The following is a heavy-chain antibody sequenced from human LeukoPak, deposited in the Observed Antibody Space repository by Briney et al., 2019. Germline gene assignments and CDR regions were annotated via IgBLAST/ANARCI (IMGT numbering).Heavy chain of an antibody. CDR3: ARLAWMTLVRGQSYYYHSMDV. D-gene: IGHD3-10*01. CDR1: GFSLSTSGVG. J-gene: IGHJ6*03. CDR2: IHYSGTT. Sequence: SGPTLVKPTQTLTLTCTFSGFSLSTSGVGVGWIRQPPGKGLEWVGYIHYSGTTNYNLSLKSRLTLSVDTSKNEFSLRLNSVTAADTAVYYCARLAWMTLVRGQSYYYHSMDVWGQGTTVTVSS. V-gene: IGHV4-61*05.